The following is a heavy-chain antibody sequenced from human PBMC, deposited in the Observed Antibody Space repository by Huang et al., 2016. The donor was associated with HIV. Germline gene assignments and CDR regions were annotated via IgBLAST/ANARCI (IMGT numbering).Heavy chain of an antibody. Sequence: VQLVESGGGVVQPGRSLRLALAASGFSFSTYGLNWVRQAPGKGLEWVEVISYDGSNKYYAHSVKGRFTISRDTSENKVYLQMNSLRHEDTAVYYCAKDGADEEWDIDYWGQGTLVTVSS. CDR3: AKDGADEEWDIDY. CDR1: GFSFSTYG. D-gene: IGHD1-26*01. V-gene: IGHV3-30*18. J-gene: IGHJ4*02. CDR2: ISYDGSNK.